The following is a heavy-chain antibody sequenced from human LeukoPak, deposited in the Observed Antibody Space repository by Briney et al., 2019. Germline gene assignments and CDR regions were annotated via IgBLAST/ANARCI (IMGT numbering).Heavy chain of an antibody. CDR1: GFILSTHA. CDR2: ISASGGST. CDR3: AKGPRQQLVTRFDN. D-gene: IGHD6-13*01. J-gene: IGHJ4*02. Sequence: PGGSLRLSCAASGFILSTHAVSWVRQAPGKGLEWVSDISASGGSTYYADSVKGRFTVSRDNSKNTLYLQMSSLRADDTAVYYCAKGPRQQLVTRFDNWGQGTLVTVSS. V-gene: IGHV3-23*01.